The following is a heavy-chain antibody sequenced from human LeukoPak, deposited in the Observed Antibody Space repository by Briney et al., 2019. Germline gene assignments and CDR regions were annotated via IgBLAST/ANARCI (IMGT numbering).Heavy chain of an antibody. D-gene: IGHD3-22*01. J-gene: IGHJ4*02. Sequence: GGSLRLSCAASGFTFSSYGMHWVRQAPGKGLEWVAVISYDGSNKYYADSVKGQFTISRDNSKNTLYLQMNSLRAEDTAVYYCARSIGGHYDSSGYYDYWGQGTRVNASS. CDR1: GFTFSSYG. V-gene: IGHV3-30*03. CDR2: ISYDGSNK. CDR3: ARSIGGHYDSSGYYDY.